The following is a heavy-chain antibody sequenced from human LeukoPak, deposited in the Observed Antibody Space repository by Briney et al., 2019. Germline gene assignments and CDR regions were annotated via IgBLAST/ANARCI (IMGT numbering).Heavy chain of an antibody. CDR1: GYTFTSYD. V-gene: IGHV1-8*03. CDR3: ARGPRGRGYYYMDV. CDR2: MNPNSGNT. J-gene: IGHJ6*03. D-gene: IGHD2-15*01. Sequence: GASVKVSCKASGYTFTSYDINWVRQATGQGLEWMGWMNPNSGNTGYAQKFQGRVTITRNTSISTAYMELSSLRSEDTAVYYCARGPRGRGYYYMDVWGKGTTVTVSS.